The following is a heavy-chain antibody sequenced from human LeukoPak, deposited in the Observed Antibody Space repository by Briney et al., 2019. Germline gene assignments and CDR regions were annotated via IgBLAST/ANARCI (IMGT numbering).Heavy chain of an antibody. CDR2: IGVKTNNYAT. CDR3: VSFYETD. D-gene: IGHD2/OR15-2a*01. J-gene: IGHJ4*02. CDR1: GFTFSASD. V-gene: IGHV3-73*01. Sequence: GGSLRLSCAASGFTFSASDMHWVRQASGKGLEWVGRIGVKTNNYATAYGASVRGRFTISRDDSKNTACLQMNNLRAEDTAVYYCVSFYETDWGRGTLVTVSS.